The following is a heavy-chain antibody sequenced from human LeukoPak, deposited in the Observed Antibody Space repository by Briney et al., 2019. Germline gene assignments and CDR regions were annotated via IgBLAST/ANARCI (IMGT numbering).Heavy chain of an antibody. Sequence: GGSLILSCAASGFTFSSYGMHWARQTPGKGLEWVSAITLGGGRTYYAESVKGRFTIARDNSKNTLYLQMDSLRAEDTAVYYCAKDGSAYCSGTSCLNWLDPWGQGTLVTVSS. CDR3: AKDGSAYCSGTSCLNWLDP. J-gene: IGHJ5*02. CDR1: GFTFSSYG. D-gene: IGHD2-2*01. V-gene: IGHV3-23*01. CDR2: ITLGGGRT.